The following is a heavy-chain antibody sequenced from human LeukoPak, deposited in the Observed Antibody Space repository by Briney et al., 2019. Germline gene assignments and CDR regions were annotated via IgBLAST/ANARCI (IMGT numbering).Heavy chain of an antibody. D-gene: IGHD6-13*01. CDR1: GITLSNYG. J-gene: IGHJ5*02. CDR2: ICSSGST. Sequence: GSLRLSCAVSGITLSNYGMSWVRQAPGKGLECVGYICSSGSTAYNPSLKSRLTISIDTSKNQFSLTLSSVTAADTAVYYCARRTAAANWFDPWGQGTLVTVSS. CDR3: ARRTAAANWFDP. V-gene: IGHV4-4*09.